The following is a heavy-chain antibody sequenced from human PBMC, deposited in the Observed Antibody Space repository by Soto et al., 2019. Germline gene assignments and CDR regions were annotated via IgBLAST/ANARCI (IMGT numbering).Heavy chain of an antibody. CDR3: ARLVPFGVVITPLDY. Sequence: ASVKVSCKASGYTFTGYGISWVRQAPGQGLEWMGWISAYNGNTNYAQKLQGRVTMTTDTSTSTAYMELRSLRSDDTAVYYCARLVPFGVVITPLDYWGQGTLVTVSS. CDR1: GYTFTGYG. J-gene: IGHJ4*02. V-gene: IGHV1-18*01. CDR2: ISAYNGNT. D-gene: IGHD3-3*01.